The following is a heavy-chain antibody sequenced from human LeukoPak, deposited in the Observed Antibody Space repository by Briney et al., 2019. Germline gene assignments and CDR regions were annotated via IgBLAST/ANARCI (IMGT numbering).Heavy chain of an antibody. CDR3: ARTRGSGLSYRDTMVRGVTYYFDY. V-gene: IGHV4-31*03. D-gene: IGHD3-10*01. CDR2: IYYSGST. CDR1: GGSISSGGYY. Sequence: KASQTLSLTCTVSGGSISSGGYYWSWIRQHPGKGLEWIGYIYYSGSTYYNPSLKSRVTISVDTSKNQFSLKLSSVTAADTAVYYCARTRGSGLSYRDTMVRGVTYYFDYWGQGTLVTVSS. J-gene: IGHJ4*02.